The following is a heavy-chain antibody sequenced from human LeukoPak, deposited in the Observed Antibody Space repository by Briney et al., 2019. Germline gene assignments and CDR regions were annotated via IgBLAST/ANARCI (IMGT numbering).Heavy chain of an antibody. V-gene: IGHV3-23*01. D-gene: IGHD6-6*01. Sequence: GGSLRLSCVGSGFTFRSHAMSWVRQAPEKGLEFVSGIYENGGTTYYADSVKGRFSISRDNSKNTLYLQMNSLRAEDTALYYCVKASSSSPQYNWFDAWGQGTLVTVSS. CDR1: GFTFRSHA. CDR2: IYENGGTT. CDR3: VKASSSSPQYNWFDA. J-gene: IGHJ5*02.